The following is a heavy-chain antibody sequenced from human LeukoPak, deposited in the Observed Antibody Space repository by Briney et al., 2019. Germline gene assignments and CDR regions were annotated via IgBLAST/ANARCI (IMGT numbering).Heavy chain of an antibody. J-gene: IGHJ4*02. CDR1: GGTFSSYA. V-gene: IGHV1-69*05. Sequence: SVKVSCKASGGTFSSYAISWVRQAPGQGPEWMGGIIPIFGIANYAQKFQGRVTITTDESTSTAYMELSSLRSEDTAVYYCASDCSSTSCHDYWGQGTLVTVSS. D-gene: IGHD2-2*01. CDR2: IIPIFGIA. CDR3: ASDCSSTSCHDY.